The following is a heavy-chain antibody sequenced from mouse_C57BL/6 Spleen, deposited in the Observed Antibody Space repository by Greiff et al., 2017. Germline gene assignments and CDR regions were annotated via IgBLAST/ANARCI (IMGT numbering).Heavy chain of an antibody. V-gene: IGHV1-64*01. D-gene: IGHD3-2*02. J-gene: IGHJ3*01. CDR3: AAQTAQARLAY. CDR2: IHPNSGST. CDR1: GYTFTSYW. Sequence: QVQLQQPGAELVKPGASVKLSCKASGYTFTSYWMHWVKQRPGQGLEWIGMIHPNSGSTNYNEKFKSKATLTVDKSSSTAYMQLSSLTSEDSAVYYCAAQTAQARLAYWGQGTLVTVSA.